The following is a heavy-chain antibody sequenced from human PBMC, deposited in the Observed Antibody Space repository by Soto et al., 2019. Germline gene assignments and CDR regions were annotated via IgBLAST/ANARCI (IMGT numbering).Heavy chain of an antibody. J-gene: IGHJ5*02. D-gene: IGHD4-17*01. V-gene: IGHV4-31*03. CDR3: ASYYGGNSFLWFDP. Sequence: SETLSLTCTVPGGSISSGGYYWIWIRHHPGKGLEWIGYIYYSGSTYYNPSLKSRVTISVDTSKNQFSLKLSSVTAADTAVYYCASYYGGNSFLWFDPWGQGTLVTVSS. CDR1: GGSISSGGYY. CDR2: IYYSGST.